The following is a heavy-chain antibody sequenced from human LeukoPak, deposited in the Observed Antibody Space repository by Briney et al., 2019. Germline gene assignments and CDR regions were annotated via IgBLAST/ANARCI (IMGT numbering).Heavy chain of an antibody. CDR1: GGSISSSNW. V-gene: IGHV4-4*02. CDR2: IYHSGST. Sequence: SETLSLTCAVSGGSISSSNWWSWVRQPPGKGLEWIGEIYHSGSTNYNPSLKSRVTISVDKSKNQFSLKLSSVTAADTAVYYCARDRPPSTVIHYFDYWGQGTLVTVSS. J-gene: IGHJ4*02. D-gene: IGHD4-11*01. CDR3: ARDRPPSTVIHYFDY.